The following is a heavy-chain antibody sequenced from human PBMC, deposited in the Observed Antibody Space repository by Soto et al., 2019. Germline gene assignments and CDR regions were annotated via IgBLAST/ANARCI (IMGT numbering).Heavy chain of an antibody. CDR3: AKDVYSSGWYPAY. CDR2: ISYDGSNK. J-gene: IGHJ4*02. Sequence: GGSLRLSCAASGFTFSSYGMHWVRQAPGKGLEWVAVISYDGSNKYYADSVKGRFTISRDNSKNTLYLQMNSLRAEDTAVYYCAKDVYSSGWYPAYWGQGTLVTVSS. V-gene: IGHV3-30*18. CDR1: GFTFSSYG. D-gene: IGHD6-19*01.